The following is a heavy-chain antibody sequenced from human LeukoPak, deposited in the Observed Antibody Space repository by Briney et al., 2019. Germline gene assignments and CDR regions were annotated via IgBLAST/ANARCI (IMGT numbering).Heavy chain of an antibody. D-gene: IGHD6-13*01. CDR2: ISAYNGNT. J-gene: IGHJ3*02. CDR3: ARDTPSLKYTAIAAAGQDAFDI. V-gene: IGHV1-18*01. CDR1: GYTFTSYG. Sequence: ASVKVSCKASGYTFTSYGISWVRQAPGQGLEWMGWISAYNGNTNYAQKLQGRVTMTTDTSTSTAYMELRSLRSDDTAEYYCARDTPSLKYTAIAAAGQDAFDIWGQGTMVTVSS.